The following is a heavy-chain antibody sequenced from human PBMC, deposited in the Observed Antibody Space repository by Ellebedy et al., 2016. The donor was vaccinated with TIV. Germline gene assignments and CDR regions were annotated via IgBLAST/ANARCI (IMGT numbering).Heavy chain of an antibody. CDR3: ARDPSRIAAAGTSENWFDP. CDR2: ISSSSSYI. Sequence: GESLKISCAASGFTFSSYSMNWVRQAPGKGLEWVSSISSSSSYIYYADSVKGRFTISRDNAKNSLYLQMNSLRAEDTAVYYCARDPSRIAAAGTSENWFDPWGQGTLVTVSS. V-gene: IGHV3-21*01. J-gene: IGHJ5*02. D-gene: IGHD6-13*01. CDR1: GFTFSSYS.